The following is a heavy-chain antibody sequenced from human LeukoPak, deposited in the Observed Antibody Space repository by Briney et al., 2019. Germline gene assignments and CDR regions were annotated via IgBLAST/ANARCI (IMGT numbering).Heavy chain of an antibody. V-gene: IGHV3-23*01. J-gene: IGHJ4*02. Sequence: GGSLRLSCATSGFTFSSYAMSWVRQAPGKGLEWVSAISGSGGSTYYADSVKGRFTISRDNSKNTLYLQMNSLRAEDTAVYYCAKDLSAAVAGYFDYWGQGTLVTVSS. CDR2: ISGSGGST. D-gene: IGHD6-19*01. CDR1: GFTFSSYA. CDR3: AKDLSAAVAGYFDY.